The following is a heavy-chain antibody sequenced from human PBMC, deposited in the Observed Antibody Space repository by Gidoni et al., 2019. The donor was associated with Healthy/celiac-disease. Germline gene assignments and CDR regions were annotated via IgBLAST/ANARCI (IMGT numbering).Heavy chain of an antibody. D-gene: IGHD6-19*01. CDR3: ARVREYSSGWYGKSFDY. Sequence: QVQLQQWGAGLLKPSETLSLTCAVYGGSFSGYYWSWIRQPPGKGLEWIGEINHSGSTNYNPSLKSRVTISVDTSKNQFSLKLSSVTAADTAVYYCARVREYSSGWYGKSFDYWGQGTLVTVSS. CDR1: GGSFSGYY. V-gene: IGHV4-34*01. CDR2: INHSGST. J-gene: IGHJ4*02.